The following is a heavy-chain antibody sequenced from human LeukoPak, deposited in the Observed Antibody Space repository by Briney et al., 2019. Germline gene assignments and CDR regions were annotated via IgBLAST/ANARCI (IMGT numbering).Heavy chain of an antibody. D-gene: IGHD3-10*01. CDR1: GFTFSSYG. CDR2: IRYDGSNK. Sequence: GGSLRLSCAASGFTFSSYGMRWVRQAPGKGLEWVAFIRYDGSNKYYADSVKGRFTISRDNSKNTLYLQMNSLRAEDTAVYYCAHLATMVLETYFDYWGQGTLVTVSS. V-gene: IGHV3-30*02. CDR3: AHLATMVLETYFDY. J-gene: IGHJ4*02.